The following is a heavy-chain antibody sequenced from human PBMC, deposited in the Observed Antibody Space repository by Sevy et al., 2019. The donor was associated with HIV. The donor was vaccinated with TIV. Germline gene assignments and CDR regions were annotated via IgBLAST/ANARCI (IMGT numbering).Heavy chain of an antibody. Sequence: SETLSLTCTVSGCSISSVDYYWSWIRQPPGKGLECIGYIYYNGNTYYTPSLGRRFTISVDTSKNQFSLKVNSVTAADTAVYYCAVRNAYNYHFDYWGQGTLVTVSS. D-gene: IGHD5-12*01. CDR3: AVRNAYNYHFDY. J-gene: IGHJ4*02. V-gene: IGHV4-30-4*01. CDR1: GCSISSVDYY. CDR2: IYYNGNT.